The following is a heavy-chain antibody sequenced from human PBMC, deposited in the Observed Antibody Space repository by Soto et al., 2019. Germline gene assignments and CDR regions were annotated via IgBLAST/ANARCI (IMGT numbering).Heavy chain of an antibody. V-gene: IGHV1-69*06. CDR3: ARGSGYDFWSGSHGAGHIDV. D-gene: IGHD3-3*01. J-gene: IGHJ6*02. CDR2: IIPIFGTA. Sequence: VASVKVSCKASGGTFSSYAISWVRQAPGQGLEWMGGIIPIFGTANYAQKFQGRVTITADKSTSTAYMELSSLRSEDTAVYYCARGSGYDFWSGSHGAGHIDVWGQGTKVTVSS. CDR1: GGTFSSYA.